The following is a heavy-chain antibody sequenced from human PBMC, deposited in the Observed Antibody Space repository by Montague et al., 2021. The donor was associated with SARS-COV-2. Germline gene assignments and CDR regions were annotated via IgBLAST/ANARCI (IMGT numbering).Heavy chain of an antibody. CDR3: ASPKEGSGYYRPFDY. Sequence: SETLSLTCGVSGASVTSTNWWSWVRQPTGKGLEWIGEIYHTGNTNYSPSLKNRVSISLGKSKNQLSLGLNSVTAADTAVYYCASPKEGSGYYRPFDYWGQGILVTVSS. J-gene: IGHJ4*02. CDR1: GASVTSTNW. D-gene: IGHD3-22*01. CDR2: IYHTGNT. V-gene: IGHV4-4*02.